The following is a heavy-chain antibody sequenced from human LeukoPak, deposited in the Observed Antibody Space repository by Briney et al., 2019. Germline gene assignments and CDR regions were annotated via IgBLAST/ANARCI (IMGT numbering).Heavy chain of an antibody. CDR2: ISYYGSHE. CDR1: GFTFSTYG. Sequence: GGSLTLSCAVSGFTFSTYGMHWVRQAPGKGLEGVAVISYYGSHEYYADSVKRRSTISRDYAKNSLYVQMEDVRAEDGGVYLCGKDLSGNPGADYWVRGRLASVSS. V-gene: IGHV3-30*14. CDR3: GKDLSGNPGADY. D-gene: IGHD4-23*01. J-gene: IGHJ4*02.